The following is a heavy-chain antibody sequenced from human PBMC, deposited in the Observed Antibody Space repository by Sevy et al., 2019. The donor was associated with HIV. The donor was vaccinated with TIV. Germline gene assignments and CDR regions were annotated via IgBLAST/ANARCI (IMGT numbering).Heavy chain of an antibody. CDR1: GGSITSLY. D-gene: IGHD1-26*01. CDR2: LYYNGHI. J-gene: IGHJ4*02. Sequence: SETLSLTCTVSGGSITSLYWNWIRRPPEKGLEWIAILYYNGHINYNPSLKSRVTLSLDTSKNQFSLRLSSVTAADTAMYYCAGENAWGRGYSWGQGTLVTVSS. V-gene: IGHV4-59*08. CDR3: AGENAWGRGYS.